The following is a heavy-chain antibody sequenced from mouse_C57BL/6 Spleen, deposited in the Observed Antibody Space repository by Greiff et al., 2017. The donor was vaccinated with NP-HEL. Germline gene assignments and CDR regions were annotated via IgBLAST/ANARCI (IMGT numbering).Heavy chain of an antibody. CDR1: GFNIKDDY. Sequence: EVQLQQSGAELVRPGASVKLSCTASGFNIKDDYMHWVKQRPEQGLEWIGWIDPENGDTEYASKFQGKATITADTSSNTAYLQLSSLTSEDTAVYYGTGSSPSWFAYWGQGTLVTVSA. CDR3: TGSSPSWFAY. V-gene: IGHV14-4*01. D-gene: IGHD1-1*01. J-gene: IGHJ3*01. CDR2: IDPENGDT.